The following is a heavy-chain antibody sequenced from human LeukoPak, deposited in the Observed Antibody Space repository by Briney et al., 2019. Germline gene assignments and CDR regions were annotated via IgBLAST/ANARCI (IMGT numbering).Heavy chain of an antibody. CDR2: IYYSGST. CDR1: DGSISSYY. CDR3: ARALVVSSSWYLTSGDAFDI. D-gene: IGHD6-13*01. Sequence: SETLSLTCTVSDGSISSYYWSWIRQPPGKGLEWIGYIYYSGSTNYNPSLKSRVTISVDTSKNQFPLKLSSVTAADTAVYYCARALVVSSSWYLTSGDAFDIWGQGTMVTVSS. J-gene: IGHJ3*02. V-gene: IGHV4-59*01.